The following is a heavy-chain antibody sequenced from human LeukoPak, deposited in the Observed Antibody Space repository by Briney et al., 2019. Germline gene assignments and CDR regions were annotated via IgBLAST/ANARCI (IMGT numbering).Heavy chain of an antibody. CDR2: ISYDGSNE. V-gene: IGHV3-30-3*01. J-gene: IGHJ4*02. CDR1: GFSFRSFA. D-gene: IGHD2-15*01. CDR3: ARDPLGYCSGGSCYPYYFDY. Sequence: GGSLRLSCAASGFSFRSFAMHWVRQAPGKGLEWVTLISYDGSNEYYADSVKARFTISRDNSKNTLYLQMNSLRAEDTAVFYCARDPLGYCSGGSCYPYYFDYWGQGTLVTVSS.